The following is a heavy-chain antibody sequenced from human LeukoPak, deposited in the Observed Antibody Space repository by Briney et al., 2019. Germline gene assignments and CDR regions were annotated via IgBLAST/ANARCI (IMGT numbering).Heavy chain of an antibody. CDR3: AREYCSGGSCQSTVWFDP. CDR1: GYTFTGYY. CDR2: INPNSGGT. Sequence: ASVKVSCKASGYTFTGYYMHRVRQAPGQGLEWMGWINPNSGGTNYAQKFQGRVTMTRDTSISTAYMGLSRLRSDDTAVYYCAREYCSGGSCQSTVWFDPWGQGTLVTVSS. J-gene: IGHJ5*02. D-gene: IGHD2-15*01. V-gene: IGHV1-2*02.